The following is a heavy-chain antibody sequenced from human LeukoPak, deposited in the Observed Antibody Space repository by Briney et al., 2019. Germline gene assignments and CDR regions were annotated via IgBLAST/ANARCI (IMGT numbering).Heavy chain of an antibody. V-gene: IGHV3-23*01. J-gene: IGHJ4*02. CDR1: GFTFTSYA. Sequence: GASLRLSCAASGFTFTSYAMTWVRQAPGKGLEWVSAISGGGASTYYADPLKGRFTISRDNSKNTLYLQMSSLRAEDTAVYYCAKARVRGVILPCDYWGQGALVTVSS. CDR3: AKARVRGVILPCDY. D-gene: IGHD3-10*01. CDR2: ISGGGAST.